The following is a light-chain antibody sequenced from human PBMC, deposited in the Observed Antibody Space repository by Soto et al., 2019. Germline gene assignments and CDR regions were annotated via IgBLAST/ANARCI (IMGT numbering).Light chain of an antibody. J-gene: IGKJ2*01. CDR1: QSISRW. CDR3: QKYTSPAM. V-gene: IGKV1-5*01. Sequence: DIQMTQSPSTLSASVGDRVTITCRASQSISRWLTWYQQKPGKAPKVLIYDASSLESGVPSRFSGSGSGTEVTLTITRMQPDDSSTYYCQKYTSPAMFGQGTKLEIK. CDR2: DAS.